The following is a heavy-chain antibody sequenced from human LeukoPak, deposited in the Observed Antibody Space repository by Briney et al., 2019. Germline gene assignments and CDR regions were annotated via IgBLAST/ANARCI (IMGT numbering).Heavy chain of an antibody. CDR1: GGSISSYY. Sequence: SETLSLTCTVSGGSISSYYWSWIRQPPGKGLEWIGYIYYSGSTNYNPSLKSRVTISVDTSKNQFSLKLSSVTAADTAVYYCARGRGRIYDFWSGYYSDGMDVWGQGTTVTVSS. D-gene: IGHD3-3*01. J-gene: IGHJ6*02. CDR3: ARGRGRIYDFWSGYYSDGMDV. CDR2: IYYSGST. V-gene: IGHV4-59*01.